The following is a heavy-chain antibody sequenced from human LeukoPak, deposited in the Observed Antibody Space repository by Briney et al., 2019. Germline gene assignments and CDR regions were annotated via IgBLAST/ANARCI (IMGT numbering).Heavy chain of an antibody. D-gene: IGHD3-22*01. CDR2: VYYSGST. CDR3: ARTSAYSVYDAFDL. CDR1: GGSISSSSYY. J-gene: IGHJ3*01. Sequence: PSETLSLTCTVSGGSISSSSYYWGWIRQSPGKGLEWIGSVYYSGSTYYNPSLKSRVTISVDTSKNQFSLKLTSMTAADTAMYYCARTSAYSVYDAFDLWGQG. V-gene: IGHV4-39*01.